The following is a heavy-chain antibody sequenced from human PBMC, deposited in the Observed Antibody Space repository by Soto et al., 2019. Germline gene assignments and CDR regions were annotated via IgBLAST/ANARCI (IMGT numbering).Heavy chain of an antibody. Sequence: LGGSLRLSCAASGFTVSTNYMNWVRQSPGRGLEWVSVTYTGGYTYYADSVKGRFTISRDISKNTLYLQMNSLRAEDTAMYFCAREVSGTSFDSWGPGTLVTVSS. D-gene: IGHD1-7*01. J-gene: IGHJ4*02. CDR1: GFTVSTNY. V-gene: IGHV3-53*01. CDR3: AREVSGTSFDS. CDR2: TYTGGYT.